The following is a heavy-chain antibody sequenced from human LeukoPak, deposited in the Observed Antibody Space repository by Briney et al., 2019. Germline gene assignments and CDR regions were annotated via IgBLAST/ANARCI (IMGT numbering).Heavy chain of an antibody. CDR2: VRPGDSAR. CDR3: ATDSHYAFDF. D-gene: IGHD4-17*01. V-gene: IGHV3-48*02. Sequence: GGSLRLSCAAFGFTFSNYPMNWVRQAPGKGLEWVSNVRPGDSARSYADSVRGRFTISRDDAKNSLYLQMNSLRDEDTVVYYCATDSHYAFDFWGLGTLVTVSS. CDR1: GFTFSNYP. J-gene: IGHJ4*02.